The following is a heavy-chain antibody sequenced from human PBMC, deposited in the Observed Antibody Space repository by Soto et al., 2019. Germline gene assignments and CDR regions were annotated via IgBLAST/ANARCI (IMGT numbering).Heavy chain of an antibody. D-gene: IGHD6-6*01. CDR1: GYTFTGYY. CDR3: ARGRGSSSSARGGDYYYGMDV. V-gene: IGHV1-2*04. CDR2: INPNSGGT. J-gene: IGHJ6*02. Sequence: GPSVKVSCKASGYTFTGYYMHWVRQAPGQGLEWMGWINPNSGGTNYAQKFQGWVTMTRDTSISTAYMELSRLRSDDTAVYYCARGRGSSSSARGGDYYYGMDVWGQGTTVTVSS.